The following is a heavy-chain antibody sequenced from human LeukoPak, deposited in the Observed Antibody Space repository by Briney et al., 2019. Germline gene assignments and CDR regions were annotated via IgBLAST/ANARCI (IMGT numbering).Heavy chain of an antibody. CDR3: ARLRDGYNYEAFDI. D-gene: IGHD5-12*01. J-gene: IGHJ3*02. Sequence: PSETLSLTCTVSGGSISSYYWSWIRQPPGKGLEWIGYIYYSGSTNYNPSLKSRVTISVDTSKNQFSLKLSSVTAADTAVYYCARLRDGYNYEAFDIWGQGTMVTVSS. CDR2: IYYSGST. V-gene: IGHV4-59*08. CDR1: GGSISSYY.